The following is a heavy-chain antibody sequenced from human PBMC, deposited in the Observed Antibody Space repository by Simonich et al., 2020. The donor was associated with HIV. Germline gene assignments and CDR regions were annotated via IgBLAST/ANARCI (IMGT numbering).Heavy chain of an antibody. V-gene: IGHV4-34*01. CDR2: IKQSGST. D-gene: IGHD2-2*01. CDR1: GGSFSGYY. Sequence: QVQLQQWGAGLLKPSETLSLTCAVYGGSFSGYYWSWIRPPPGKGLEWIGEIKQSGSTNYNPALKSRITISVDTSKNQFSLKLSSVTAADTAVYYCARGFYQRLYYFDYWGQGTLVTVSS. J-gene: IGHJ4*02. CDR3: ARGFYQRLYYFDY.